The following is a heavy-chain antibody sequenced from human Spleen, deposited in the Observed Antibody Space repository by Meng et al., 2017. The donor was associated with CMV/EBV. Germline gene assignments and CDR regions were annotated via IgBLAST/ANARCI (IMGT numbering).Heavy chain of an antibody. CDR2: IDSSSSYI. V-gene: IGHV3-21*01. Sequence: GGSLRLSCTASGFSFSAYNMNWVRQAPGKGLEWVSSIDSSSSYIYYADSVKGRFTISRDNAKNTLYLQMNSLRAEDTSLYYCARGGNWPYYYYVMDVWGQGTTVTVSS. CDR3: ARGGNWPYYYYVMDV. D-gene: IGHD1-1*01. CDR1: GFSFSAYN. J-gene: IGHJ6*02.